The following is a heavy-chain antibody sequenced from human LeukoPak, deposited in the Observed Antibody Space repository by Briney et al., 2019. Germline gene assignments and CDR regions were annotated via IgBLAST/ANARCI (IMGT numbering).Heavy chain of an antibody. D-gene: IGHD5-12*01. CDR1: GYSFTAYY. Sequence: GASVKVPCKASGYSFTAYYMYWVRQAPGQGLEWMGWINPKGGDTSYAQKFQDRVTMTRDTSISTVYMEFIRLRSDDTAVFYCARGRVSSAYDPAGYWGQGTLVIVSS. CDR3: ARGRVSSAYDPAGY. J-gene: IGHJ4*02. CDR2: INPKGGDT. V-gene: IGHV1-2*02.